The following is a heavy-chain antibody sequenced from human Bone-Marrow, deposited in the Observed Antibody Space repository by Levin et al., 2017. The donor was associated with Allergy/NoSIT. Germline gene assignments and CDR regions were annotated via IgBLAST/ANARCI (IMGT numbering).Heavy chain of an antibody. CDR3: AFGLGFAYGAFDY. Sequence: GESLKISCEASGFTFSTYAVSWVRQAPGKGLDWIAAISRSGDDTYFADSVRGRFTISRDNSKNALYLQMSSLNAADTGIYFCAFGLGFAYGAFDYWGQGTQVTVSS. J-gene: IGHJ4*02. CDR1: GFTFSTYA. V-gene: IGHV3-23*01. CDR2: ISRSGDDT. D-gene: IGHD4/OR15-4a*01.